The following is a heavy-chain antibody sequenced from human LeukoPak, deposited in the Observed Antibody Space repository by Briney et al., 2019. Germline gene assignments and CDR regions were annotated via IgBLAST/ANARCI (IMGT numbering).Heavy chain of an antibody. CDR2: INPNSGGT. D-gene: IGHD4-17*01. V-gene: IGHV1-2*02. J-gene: IGHJ4*02. CDR3: AGRADYGDDFDY. CDR1: GYTFTGYY. Sequence: ASVKVSCKASGYTFTGYYMHWVRRAPGQGLEWMGWINPNSGGTNYAQKFQGRVTMTRDTSISTAYMELSRLRSDDTAVYYCAGRADYGDDFDYWGQGTLVTVSS.